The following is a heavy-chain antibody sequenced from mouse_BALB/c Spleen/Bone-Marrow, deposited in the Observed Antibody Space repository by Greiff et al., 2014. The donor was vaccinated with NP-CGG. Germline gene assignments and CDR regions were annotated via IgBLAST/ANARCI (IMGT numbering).Heavy chain of an antibody. V-gene: IGHV1-54*01. D-gene: IGHD1-2*01. CDR2: INPGSGGT. CDR1: GYAFTNYL. CDR3: ARRITTARAMDY. Sequence: LQESGAELVRPGTSVKVSCKASGYAFTNYLIEWVKQRPGQGLEWIGVINPGSGGTNYNEKFKGKATLTADKSSSTAYMQRSSLTSDDSAVYCCARRITTARAMDYWGQGTSVTVSS. J-gene: IGHJ4*01.